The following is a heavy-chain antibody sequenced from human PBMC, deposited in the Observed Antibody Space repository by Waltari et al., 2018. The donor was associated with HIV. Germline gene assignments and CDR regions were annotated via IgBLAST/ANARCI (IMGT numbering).Heavy chain of an antibody. CDR2: ISGSGATT. V-gene: IGHV3-23*01. CDR1: GFTFINYA. CDR3: AKRPSSSNLGWYFDY. J-gene: IGHJ4*02. Sequence: EVQLLESGGGLVQPGGSLRLSCAASGFTFINYAMTWVRQAPGKGMEWVSVISGSGATTYYEASVKGRFTISRDNSKNTLYLQISSLRAEDTAVYYCAKRPSSSNLGWYFDYWGQGTLVTVSS. D-gene: IGHD6-6*01.